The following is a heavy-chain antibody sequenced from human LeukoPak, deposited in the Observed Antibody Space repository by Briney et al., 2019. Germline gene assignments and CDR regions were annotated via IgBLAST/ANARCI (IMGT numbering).Heavy chain of an antibody. CDR1: GFTFSSYA. J-gene: IGHJ6*02. CDR2: ISYDGSNK. Sequence: PGRSLRLSCAASGFTFSSYAMHWVRQAPGKGLEWVAVISYDGSNKYYADSVKGRFTISRDNSKNTLYLQMNSLRAEDTAVYHCARGGRSSPPVDYGMDVWGQGTTVTVSS. D-gene: IGHD6-13*01. V-gene: IGHV3-30-3*01. CDR3: ARGGRSSPPVDYGMDV.